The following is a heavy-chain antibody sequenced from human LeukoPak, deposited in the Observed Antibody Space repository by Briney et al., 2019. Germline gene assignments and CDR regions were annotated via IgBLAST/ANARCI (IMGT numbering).Heavy chain of an antibody. CDR1: GGSFSGYH. Sequence: SETLSLSCAVYGGSFSGYHWTWVRQSPGMGLEWIGEINPSGRTNYNPSLKSRVIISVDTSKNQFSLRLSSGTAADTAVYYCERALTFPDFYYYMDVWGEGTTVTVSS. CDR2: INPSGRT. CDR3: ERALTFPDFYYYMDV. J-gene: IGHJ6*03. V-gene: IGHV4-34*01. D-gene: IGHD3-16*01.